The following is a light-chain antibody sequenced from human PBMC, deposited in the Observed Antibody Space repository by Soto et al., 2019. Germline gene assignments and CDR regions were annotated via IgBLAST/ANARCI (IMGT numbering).Light chain of an antibody. V-gene: IGLV2-14*01. CDR3: SSVTGSKTPYV. J-gene: IGLJ1*01. CDR2: EVS. Sequence: QSALTQPASVSGSPGQSITISCTGTSNDVGAYNYVSWYQQNPGKAPNLIICEVSNRPSGVSNRFSGSKSGNTASLTISGRQAEDEADYYCSSVTGSKTPYVVGPGSKVTVL. CDR1: SNDVGAYNY.